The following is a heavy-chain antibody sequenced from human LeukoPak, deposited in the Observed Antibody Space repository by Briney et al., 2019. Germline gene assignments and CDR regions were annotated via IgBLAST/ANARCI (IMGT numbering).Heavy chain of an antibody. CDR2: IIPIFGTA. D-gene: IGHD2-2*01. CDR3: ASRNIVVVPAAYMDV. CDR1: GYTFTNYG. V-gene: IGHV1-69*13. J-gene: IGHJ6*03. Sequence: SVKVSCKASGYTFTNYGISWVRQAPGQGLEWMGGIIPIFGTANYAQKFQGRVTITADESTSTAYMELSSLRSEDTAVYYCASRNIVVVPAAYMDVWGKGTTVTVSS.